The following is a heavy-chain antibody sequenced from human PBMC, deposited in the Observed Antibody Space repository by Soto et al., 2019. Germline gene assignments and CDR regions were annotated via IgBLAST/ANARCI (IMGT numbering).Heavy chain of an antibody. CDR3: ARRDYDFWSGLDV. CDR2: IDPTDSFT. V-gene: IGHV5-10-1*03. J-gene: IGHJ6*02. Sequence: EVQLVQSGAEVKKPGESLRISCKGSGYNFTSYWIIWVRQMPGKGLEWMGNIDPTDSFTNYSPSFQGHVTISTDKSMSTAYLQWGTLKASDTAMYYCARRDYDFWSGLDVWGQGTTVTISS. D-gene: IGHD3-3*01. CDR1: GYNFTSYW.